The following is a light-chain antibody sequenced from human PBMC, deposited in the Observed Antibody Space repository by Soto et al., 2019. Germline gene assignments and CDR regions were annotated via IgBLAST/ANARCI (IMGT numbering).Light chain of an antibody. CDR3: QQSHSSPLT. J-gene: IGKJ1*01. Sequence: DIPLTQSPSTLSGSVAGRAPFXCRASRSVSNYLSWYQQKPGKAPKLLIYVVSSLQSGVPSRFSGSGSGTDFTLTIRSLQPEDFATYYCQQSHSSPLTFGQGTKVDI. CDR1: RSVSNY. V-gene: IGKV1-39*01. CDR2: VVS.